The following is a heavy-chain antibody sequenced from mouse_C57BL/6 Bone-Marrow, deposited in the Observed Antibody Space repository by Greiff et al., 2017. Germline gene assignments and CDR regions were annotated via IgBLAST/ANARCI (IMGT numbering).Heavy chain of an antibody. CDR3: ARQVFDWYFDV. Sequence: QVQLQQSGAELVRPGTSVKMSCKASGYTFTNYWIGWAKQRPGHGLEWIGDIYPGDGYTNYNKQFKGKATLTAEKSSNTAYMQVSSLTSEDSAIYYCARQVFDWYFDVWGTGTTVTVSS. V-gene: IGHV1-63*01. J-gene: IGHJ1*03. CDR1: GYTFTNYW. CDR2: IYPGDGYT.